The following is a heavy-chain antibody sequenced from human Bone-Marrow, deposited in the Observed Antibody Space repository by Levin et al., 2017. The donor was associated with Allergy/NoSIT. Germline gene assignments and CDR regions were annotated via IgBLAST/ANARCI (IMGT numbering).Heavy chain of an antibody. Sequence: GGSLRLSCGASGFTFSDYYMSWIRQAPGKGLKWVSYISSTGSTKYYADSVKGRFTISRDNAKNSLYLQINSLRAEDTAVYYCARVTGDDAFDIWGQGTMVTVSS. J-gene: IGHJ3*02. CDR1: GFTFSDYY. V-gene: IGHV3-11*01. CDR2: ISSTGSTK. D-gene: IGHD7-27*01. CDR3: ARVTGDDAFDI.